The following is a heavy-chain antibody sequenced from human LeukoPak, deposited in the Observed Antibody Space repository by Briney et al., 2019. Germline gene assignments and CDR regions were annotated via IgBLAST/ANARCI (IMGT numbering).Heavy chain of an antibody. V-gene: IGHV3-9*03. J-gene: IGHJ4*02. CDR3: ARDRFRYCSGAYCSHFEF. Sequence: GRSLRLSCAASGFIFVDYAMHWVRQAPGKGLEWVSGINWNSGTIGYADSVKGRFTISGDNAKNSLYLQMNSLRADDMAFYYCARDRFRYCSGAYCSHFEFWGQGTLVSVSS. D-gene: IGHD2-15*01. CDR2: INWNSGTI. CDR1: GFIFVDYA.